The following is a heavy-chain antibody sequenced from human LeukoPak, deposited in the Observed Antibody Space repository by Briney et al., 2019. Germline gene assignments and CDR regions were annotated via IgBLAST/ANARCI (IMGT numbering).Heavy chain of an antibody. J-gene: IGHJ6*02. CDR3: ALVPSGNSPLYNYYYGMDV. CDR2: ISSSGSTI. V-gene: IGHV3-48*03. CDR1: GFTFSSYE. D-gene: IGHD4-23*01. Sequence: GGSLRLSCAASGFTFSSYEMNWVRQAPGKGLEWVSYISSSGSTIYYADSVKGRFTISRDNAKNSLYLQMNSLRAEDTAVYYCALVPSGNSPLYNYYYGMDVWGQGTTVTVSS.